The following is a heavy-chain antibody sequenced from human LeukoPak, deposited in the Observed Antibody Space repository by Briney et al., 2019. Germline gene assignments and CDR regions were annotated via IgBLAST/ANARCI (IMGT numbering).Heavy chain of an antibody. CDR1: AYIFTGYY. CDR3: ARDPSGDLSADY. J-gene: IGHJ4*02. D-gene: IGHD7-27*01. CDR2: INPNSGET. Sequence: ASVKVSCKASAYIFTGYYMHWVRQAPGQGLEWMGWINPNSGETNYAQKFQGRFTMTRDTSISTGYMEFNSLRSADTAVYYCARDPSGDLSADYWGQGTLVTVST. V-gene: IGHV1-2*02.